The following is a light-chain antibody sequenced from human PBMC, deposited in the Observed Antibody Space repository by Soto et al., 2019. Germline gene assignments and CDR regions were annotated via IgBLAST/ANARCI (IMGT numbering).Light chain of an antibody. CDR2: GAS. V-gene: IGKV3-15*01. CDR3: QQYNNWPWT. CDR1: QSVISS. Sequence: ERVLTQSQNLVSVSPGERVTLSCMASQSVISSLAWYQQKLGQAPRLLIYGASTRATGIPARFSGSGSGAEFTLTISSLQAEDFGIYYCQQYNNWPWTFGQGTKVDIK. J-gene: IGKJ1*01.